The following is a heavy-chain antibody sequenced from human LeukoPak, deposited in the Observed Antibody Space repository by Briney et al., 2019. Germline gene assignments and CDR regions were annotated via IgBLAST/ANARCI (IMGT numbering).Heavy chain of an antibody. Sequence: SETLSLTCAVYGGSFSGYYWSWIRQPPGKGLEWIGEINHSGSTNYNPSRKSRVTISVDTSKNQFSLKLSSVTAADTAVYYCARGPDDAFDIWGQGTMVTVSS. V-gene: IGHV4-34*01. CDR2: INHSGST. CDR1: GGSFSGYY. J-gene: IGHJ3*02. CDR3: ARGPDDAFDI.